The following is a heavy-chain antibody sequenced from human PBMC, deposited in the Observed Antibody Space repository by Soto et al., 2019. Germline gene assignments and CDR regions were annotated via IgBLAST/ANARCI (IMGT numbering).Heavy chain of an antibody. J-gene: IGHJ4*02. CDR2: ISGSGSST. D-gene: IGHD3-16*01. Sequence: EVQLLESGGGLVQPGGSLRLSCAASGFTFSSYAMSWVRQAPGQGLEWVSAISGSGSSTYYAHSVKGRFTISRDNSKNTLYLQMNSLRDEDTAIYYCATVSGALVYLGYWGQGTLVAVSS. CDR1: GFTFSSYA. CDR3: ATVSGALVYLGY. V-gene: IGHV3-23*01.